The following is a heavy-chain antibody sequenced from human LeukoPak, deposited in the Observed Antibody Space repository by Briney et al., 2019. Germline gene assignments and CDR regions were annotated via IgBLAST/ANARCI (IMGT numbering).Heavy chain of an antibody. D-gene: IGHD3-9*01. V-gene: IGHV5-51*01. CDR1: GYSFTSYW. J-gene: IGHJ3*02. CDR3: ARLFLTGYYLDAFDI. CDR2: IYPGDSDT. Sequence: GESLKISCKGSGYSFTSYWIGWVRQMPGKGLEWMGIIYPGDSDTRYSPSFQGQVTISADKSIGTAYLQWSSLKASDTAMYYCARLFLTGYYLDAFDIWGQGTMVTVSS.